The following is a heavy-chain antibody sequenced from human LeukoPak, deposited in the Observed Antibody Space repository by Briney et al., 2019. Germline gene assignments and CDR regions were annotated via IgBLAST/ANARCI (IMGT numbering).Heavy chain of an antibody. J-gene: IGHJ5*02. D-gene: IGHD6-13*01. CDR3: ARISAAGMGYNWFDP. Sequence: SETLSLTCTVSGGSISSSSYYWGWIRQPPGKGLEWIGSIYYSGSTYYNPSLKSRVTISVDTSKNQFSLKLSSVTAADTAVYYCARISAAGMGYNWFDPWGQGTLVTVSS. CDR1: GGSISSSSYY. V-gene: IGHV4-39*07. CDR2: IYYSGST.